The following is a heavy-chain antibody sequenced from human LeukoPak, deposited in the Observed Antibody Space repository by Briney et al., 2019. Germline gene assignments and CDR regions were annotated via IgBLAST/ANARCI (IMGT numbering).Heavy chain of an antibody. D-gene: IGHD2-2*01. V-gene: IGHV3-21*01. J-gene: IGHJ4*02. CDR1: GFTFSSYS. Sequence: GSLRLSCAASGFTFSSYSMNWVRQAPGKGLEWVSSISSSSSYIYYADSVKGQFTISRDNAKNSLYLQMNSLRAEDTAVYYCAALNSRSSPDYWGQGTLVTVSS. CDR3: AALNSRSSPDY. CDR2: ISSSSSYI.